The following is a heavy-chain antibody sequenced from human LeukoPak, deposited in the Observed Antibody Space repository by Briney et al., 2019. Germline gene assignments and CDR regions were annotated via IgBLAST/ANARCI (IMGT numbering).Heavy chain of an antibody. Sequence: SVKVSCKASGGTFISYAISWVRQAPGQGLEWMGGIIPIFGTANYAQKFQGRVTITADESTSTAYMELSSLRSEDTAVYYCASPSPYCGGDCYSGWYFDLWGRGTLVTVSS. CDR3: ASPSPYCGGDCYSGWYFDL. J-gene: IGHJ2*01. CDR2: IIPIFGTA. CDR1: GGTFISYA. D-gene: IGHD2-21*02. V-gene: IGHV1-69*13.